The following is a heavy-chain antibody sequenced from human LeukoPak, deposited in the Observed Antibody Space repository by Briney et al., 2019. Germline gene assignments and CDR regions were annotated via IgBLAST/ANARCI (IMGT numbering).Heavy chain of an antibody. Sequence: GGPLRLSCGASDYSLRSYSMEWVPRARGRARVGVSYINSGSSTIYYADSVKGRFTISRDNAGNSLYLHMNSLRAEDTAVYYCATVLLERPGIDSFDMWGQGTMVTVSS. V-gene: IGHV3-48*01. J-gene: IGHJ3*02. CDR1: DYSLRSYS. CDR2: INSGSSTI. CDR3: ATVLLERPGIDSFDM. D-gene: IGHD1-1*01.